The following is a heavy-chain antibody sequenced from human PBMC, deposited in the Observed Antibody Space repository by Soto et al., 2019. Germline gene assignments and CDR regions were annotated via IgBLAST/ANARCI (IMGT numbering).Heavy chain of an antibody. Sequence: SETLSLTCPVSGCSFSSFYWSWIRQPPGKGLEWIGNVHFSGSTDYNPSLRSRVSISLDTSTNKFSLNLSSVTAADTAAYFCAREFGFEAAEFDYWGQGALVTVSS. V-gene: IGHV4-59*01. J-gene: IGHJ4*02. CDR3: AREFGFEAAEFDY. D-gene: IGHD6-13*01. CDR2: VHFSGST. CDR1: GCSFSSFY.